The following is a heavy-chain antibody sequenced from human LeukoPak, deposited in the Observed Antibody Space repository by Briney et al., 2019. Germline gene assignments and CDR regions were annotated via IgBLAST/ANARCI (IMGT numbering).Heavy chain of an antibody. CDR3: ASLRGTSSSSWYVGYYYYGMDV. D-gene: IGHD6-13*01. Sequence: SGTLSLTCTVSGGSISSSSYYWGWIRQPPGKGLEWIGSIYYSGSTYYNPSLKSRVTISVDTSKNQFSLKLSSVTAADTAVYYCASLRGTSSSSWYVGYYYYGMDVWGQGTTVTVSS. J-gene: IGHJ6*02. CDR1: GGSISSSSYY. V-gene: IGHV4-39*01. CDR2: IYYSGST.